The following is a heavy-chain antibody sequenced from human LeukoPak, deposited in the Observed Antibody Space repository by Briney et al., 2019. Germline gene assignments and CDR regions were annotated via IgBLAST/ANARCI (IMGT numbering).Heavy chain of an antibody. CDR2: INHSGRT. V-gene: IGHV4-34*01. Sequence: AETLSLTCAVYGGSFSGYYWSWIRQPPGKGLEWMGEINHSGRTNYNPSLKSRVTISVDTSKNQFSLKLSSVTAADTAVYYCARAGDSSGYSDYWGQGTLVTVSS. CDR3: ARAGDSSGYSDY. J-gene: IGHJ4*02. D-gene: IGHD3-22*01. CDR1: GGSFSGYY.